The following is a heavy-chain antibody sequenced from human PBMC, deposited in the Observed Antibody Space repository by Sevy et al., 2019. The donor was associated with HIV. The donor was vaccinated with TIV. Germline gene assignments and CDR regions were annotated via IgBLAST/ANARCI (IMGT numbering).Heavy chain of an antibody. CDR1: GGTFSSYA. CDR2: IIPIFGTA. Sequence: ASVKVSCKASGGTFSSYAISWVRQAPGQGLEWMGGIIPIFGTANYAQKFQGRVTITADESTSTAYMELSSLRSDDTAVYYCARDRQGIDAFDIWGQGTMVTVSS. J-gene: IGHJ3*02. V-gene: IGHV1-69*13. CDR3: ARDRQGIDAFDI.